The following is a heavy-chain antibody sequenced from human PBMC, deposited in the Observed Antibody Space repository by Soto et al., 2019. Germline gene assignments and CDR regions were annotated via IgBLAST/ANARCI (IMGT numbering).Heavy chain of an antibody. D-gene: IGHD1-20*01. CDR1: GGSGSSGSYH. CDR3: AGGRYNRPMEY. CDR2: FYYSGST. V-gene: IGHV4-61*01. J-gene: IGHJ4*02. Sequence: TLSLTCTVSGGSGSSGSYHWSWIRQPPGKGLEWIGYFYYSGSTNYNPSLKSRLTISVDTSKNQFSLKLSSVTAADTAVYYCAGGRYNRPMEYWVQGTCVTVSS.